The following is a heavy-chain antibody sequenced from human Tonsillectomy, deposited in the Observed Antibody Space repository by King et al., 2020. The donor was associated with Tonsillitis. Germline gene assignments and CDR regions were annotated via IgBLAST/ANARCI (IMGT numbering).Heavy chain of an antibody. CDR1: GFTFSSYA. CDR3: ARDPWDY. V-gene: IGHV3-30*04. Sequence: VQLVESGGGVVQPGRSLRLSCAASGFTFSSYAMHWVRQAPGKGLEWVAVISSDGSNYSYADSVKGRFTISRDNSKNTLYLKMNNLRAEDTAVYYCARDPWDYWGQGTLVTVSS. J-gene: IGHJ4*02. CDR2: ISSDGSNY.